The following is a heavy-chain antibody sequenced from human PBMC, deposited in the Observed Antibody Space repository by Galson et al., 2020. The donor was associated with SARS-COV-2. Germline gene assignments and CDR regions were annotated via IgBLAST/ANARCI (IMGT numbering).Heavy chain of an antibody. CDR2: IYYSGSS. CDR3: SGGPILALGSPLV. CDR1: GGAISSYF. J-gene: IGHJ4*02. Sequence: LETLSLTCNVSGGAISSYFWSWIRQPPGKGLEWIGFIYYSGSSDYNPALKSRVSISVDTSQKQFSLRLSSVTAADTAVYFCSGGPILALGSPLVWGRGTLVTVSS. D-gene: IGHD1-26*01. V-gene: IGHV4-59*01.